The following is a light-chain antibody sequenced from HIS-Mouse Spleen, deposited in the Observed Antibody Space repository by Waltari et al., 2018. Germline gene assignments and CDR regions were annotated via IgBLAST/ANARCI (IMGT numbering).Light chain of an antibody. J-gene: IGKJ2*02. CDR3: QQSYSTPGT. CDR2: AAS. CDR1: QSISSY. V-gene: IGKV1-39*01. Sequence: DIQMTQSPSSLSASVGDRVTITCRASQSISSYLNWYQQKPGKTPKLLIYAASSLQSGVPSRVIGSGAGTDFTLTISSLQPEDFATYYCQQSYSTPGTFGQGTKLESK.